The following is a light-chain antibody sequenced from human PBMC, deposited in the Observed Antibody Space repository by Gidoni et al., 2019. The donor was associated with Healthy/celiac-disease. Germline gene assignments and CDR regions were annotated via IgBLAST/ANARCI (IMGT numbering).Light chain of an antibody. Sequence: ISCSGSSSNIGSNYVYWYQQLPGTAPKLLIYRNNQRPSGGPDRFSGSKSGTSASLAISGLRSEDEADYYCAAWDDSLRGVFGGGTKLTVL. CDR1: SSNIGSNY. CDR2: RNN. CDR3: AAWDDSLRGV. V-gene: IGLV1-47*01. J-gene: IGLJ3*02.